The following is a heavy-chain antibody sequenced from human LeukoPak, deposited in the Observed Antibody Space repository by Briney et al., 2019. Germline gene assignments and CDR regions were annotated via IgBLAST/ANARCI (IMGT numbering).Heavy chain of an antibody. J-gene: IGHJ4*02. V-gene: IGHV1-2*02. CDR3: ARDPYYDYVWGSYRS. CDR1: GYTFTGYY. Sequence: GASVKVSCKASGYTFTGYYMHWVRQAPGQGLEWMGWINPNSGGTNYAQKFQGRVTMTRDTSISTAYMELSRLRSDDTAVYYCARDPYYDYVWGSYRSWGQGTLVTVSS. D-gene: IGHD3-16*02. CDR2: INPNSGGT.